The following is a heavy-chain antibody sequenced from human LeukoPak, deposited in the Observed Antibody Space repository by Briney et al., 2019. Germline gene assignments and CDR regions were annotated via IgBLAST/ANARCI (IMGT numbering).Heavy chain of an antibody. J-gene: IGHJ4*02. Sequence: ASVKVSCKASGYTFTSYDMNWVRQATGQGLEWMGWMNPNSGNTGYAQKFQGRVTITRNTSISTAYMELSSLRSEDTAVYYCARAIGDPASIDYWGQGTLVTVSS. D-gene: IGHD3-10*01. CDR3: ARAIGDPASIDY. V-gene: IGHV1-8*03. CDR2: MNPNSGNT. CDR1: GYTFTSYD.